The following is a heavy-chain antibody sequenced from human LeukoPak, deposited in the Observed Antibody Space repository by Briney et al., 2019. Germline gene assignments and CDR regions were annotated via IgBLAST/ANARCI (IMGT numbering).Heavy chain of an antibody. D-gene: IGHD5-18*01. CDR2: INHSGST. CDR1: GRSFSGYY. Sequence: SETLSLTCAVYGRSFSGYYWSWIRQPPGKGLEWIGEINHSGSTNYNPSLKSRVTISVDTSKNQFSLKLSSVTAADTAVYYCARVRGGYSYGDNWFDPWGQGTLVTVSS. CDR3: ARVRGGYSYGDNWFDP. V-gene: IGHV4-34*01. J-gene: IGHJ5*02.